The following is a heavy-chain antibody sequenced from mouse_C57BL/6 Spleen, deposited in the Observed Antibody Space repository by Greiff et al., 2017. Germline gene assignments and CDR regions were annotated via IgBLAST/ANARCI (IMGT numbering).Heavy chain of an antibody. CDR1: GYTFTSYW. J-gene: IGHJ4*01. CDR3: ARRPFDRAMEY. Sequence: QVQLQQPGAELVKPGASVKMSCKASGYTFTSYWITWVKQRPGQGLEWIGDIYPGSGSTNYNEKFKSKATLTVDTSSSTAYMQLSRLTTGDSAVYYGARRPFDRAMEYWSQGTADTVSS. V-gene: IGHV1-55*01. CDR2: IYPGSGST.